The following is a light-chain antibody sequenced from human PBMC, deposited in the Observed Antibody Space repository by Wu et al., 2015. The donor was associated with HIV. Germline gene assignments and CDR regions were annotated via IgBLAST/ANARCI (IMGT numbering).Light chain of an antibody. Sequence: IVLTQSPGTLSLSPGERATLSCRASQNINTGNLAWYQQKPGQAPRLLIFGASSRATGIPDRFSGSGSGTDFTLTISRLESEDFAVYYCQQYGSSQWTFGQGTKVEIK. CDR3: QQYGSSQWT. V-gene: IGKV3-20*01. J-gene: IGKJ1*01. CDR1: QNINTGN. CDR2: GAS.